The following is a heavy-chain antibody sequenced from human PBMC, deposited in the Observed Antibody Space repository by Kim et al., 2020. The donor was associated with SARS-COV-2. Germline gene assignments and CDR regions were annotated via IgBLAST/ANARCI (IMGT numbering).Heavy chain of an antibody. J-gene: IGHJ4*02. Sequence: GGSLRLSCAASGFTFSGSAMHWVRQASGKGLEWVGRIRSKANSYATAYAASVKGRFTISRDDSKNTAYLQMNSLKTEDTAVYYCTRRYPGDHQRREIDYWGQGTLVTVSS. CDR2: IRSKANSYAT. CDR1: GFTFSGSA. CDR3: TRRYPGDHQRREIDY. V-gene: IGHV3-73*01. D-gene: IGHD3-16*01.